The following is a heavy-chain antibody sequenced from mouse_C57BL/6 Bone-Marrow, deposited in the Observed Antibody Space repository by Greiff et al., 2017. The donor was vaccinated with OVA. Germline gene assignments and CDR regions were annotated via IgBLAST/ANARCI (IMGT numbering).Heavy chain of an antibody. D-gene: IGHD4-1*01. V-gene: IGHV1-59*01. Sequence: QVQLKQPGAELVRPGTSVKLSCKASGYTFTSYWMHWVKQRPGQGLEWIGVIDPSDSYTNYNQKFKGKATLTVDTSSSTAYMQLSSLTSEDSAVYYCARELGRYAMDYWGQGTSVTVSS. J-gene: IGHJ4*01. CDR1: GYTFTSYW. CDR3: ARELGRYAMDY. CDR2: IDPSDSYT.